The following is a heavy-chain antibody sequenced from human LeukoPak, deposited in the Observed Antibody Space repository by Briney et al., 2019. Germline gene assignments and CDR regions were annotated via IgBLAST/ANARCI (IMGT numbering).Heavy chain of an antibody. V-gene: IGHV3-48*01. D-gene: IGHD6-19*01. J-gene: IGHJ4*02. Sequence: GSLRLSCAASGFTFSSYSMNWVRKAPGKGLEWVSYISSSSSTIYYADSVKGRFTISRDNAKNSLYLQMNSLRAEDTAVYYCARLTYSSGWYRRFDYWGQGTLVTVSS. CDR2: ISSSSSTI. CDR3: ARLTYSSGWYRRFDY. CDR1: GFTFSSYS.